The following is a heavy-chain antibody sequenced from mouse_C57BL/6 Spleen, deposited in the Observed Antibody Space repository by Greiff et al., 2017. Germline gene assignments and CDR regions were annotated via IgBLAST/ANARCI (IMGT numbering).Heavy chain of an antibody. CDR2: INPGSGGT. D-gene: IGHD2-2*01. CDR1: GYAFTNYL. V-gene: IGHV1-54*01. Sequence: QVQLQQSGAELVRPGTSVKVSCKASGYAFTNYLIEWVKQRPGQGLEWIGVINPGSGGTNYNEKFKGKATLTADKSSSTAYMQLSSLTSEDSAVYFCALYGYEDAMDYWGQGTSVTVSS. CDR3: ALYGYEDAMDY. J-gene: IGHJ4*01.